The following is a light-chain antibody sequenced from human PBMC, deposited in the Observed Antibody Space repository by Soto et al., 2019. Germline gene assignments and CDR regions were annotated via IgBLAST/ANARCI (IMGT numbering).Light chain of an antibody. CDR3: HQYGSSPFT. CDR1: QSVSANY. J-gene: IGKJ3*01. CDR2: GAS. V-gene: IGKV3-20*01. Sequence: VVLTQSPATLYLSPGERATLSCRANQSVSANYLAWYQQKPGQAPRLLIYGASSRATGIPDRFSVSWSGTDFTLTISRLEPEDLAVFYCHQYGSSPFTFGPGTKVDIQ.